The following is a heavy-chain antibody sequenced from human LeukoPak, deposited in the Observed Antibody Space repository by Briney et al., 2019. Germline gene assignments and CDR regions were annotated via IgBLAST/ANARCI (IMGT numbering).Heavy chain of an antibody. CDR2: INHSGST. Sequence: SETLSLTCAVYGGSFSGYYWSWIRQPPGKGLEWIGEINHSGSTNHNPSLKSRVTISVDTSKNQFSLKLSSVTAADTAVYYCARGHTAMVTVPWFDPWGQGTLVTVSS. V-gene: IGHV4-34*01. CDR3: ARGHTAMVTVPWFDP. J-gene: IGHJ5*02. D-gene: IGHD5-18*01. CDR1: GGSFSGYY.